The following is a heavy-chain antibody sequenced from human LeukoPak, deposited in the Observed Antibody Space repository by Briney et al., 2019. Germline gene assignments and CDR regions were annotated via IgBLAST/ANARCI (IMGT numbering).Heavy chain of an antibody. CDR2: IYSGGST. Sequence: GGSLRLSCAASGFTVSSNYMSWVRQAPGKGLEWVSVIYSGGSTYYADSVKGRFTISRDNSKNTLYLQMNSLRAEDTAVYYCAKDVEKYSGSYLGVFDIWSQETMVTASS. J-gene: IGHJ3*02. D-gene: IGHD1-26*01. CDR3: AKDVEKYSGSYLGVFDI. CDR1: GFTVSSNY. V-gene: IGHV3-53*01.